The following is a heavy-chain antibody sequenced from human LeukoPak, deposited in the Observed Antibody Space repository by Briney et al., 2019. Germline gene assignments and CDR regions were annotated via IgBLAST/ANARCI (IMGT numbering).Heavy chain of an antibody. Sequence: ASVKLSCKTSGYTFTSYGINWVRQAPGQGLEWMGWINPNSGGTNYAQKFQGRVTMTRDTSISTAYMELSTLRSDDTAVYYCAAGRGYCSGGSCYGDDSFDIWGQGTMLTVSS. J-gene: IGHJ3*02. CDR3: AAGRGYCSGGSCYGDDSFDI. D-gene: IGHD2-15*01. V-gene: IGHV1-2*02. CDR1: GYTFTSYG. CDR2: INPNSGGT.